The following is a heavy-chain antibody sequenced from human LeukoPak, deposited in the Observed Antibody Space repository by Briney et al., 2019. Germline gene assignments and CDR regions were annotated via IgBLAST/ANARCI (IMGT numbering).Heavy chain of an antibody. J-gene: IGHJ5*02. CDR3: ARGQGATVPQVGKNWFDP. CDR1: GGSFTIYS. D-gene: IGHD1-26*01. V-gene: IGHV4-34*01. Sequence: SETLSLTCAVYGGSFTIYSWTWIRQPPGKSLEWVGEISPSGNTQYNPSLKSRVTISLDASKSQFYLKLNSVTAADTAVYYCARGQGATVPQVGKNWFDPWGQGTRVIVSS. CDR2: ISPSGNT.